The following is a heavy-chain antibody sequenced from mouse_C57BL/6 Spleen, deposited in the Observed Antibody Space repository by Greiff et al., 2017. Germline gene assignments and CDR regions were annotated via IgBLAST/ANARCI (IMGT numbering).Heavy chain of an antibody. D-gene: IGHD1-1*01. V-gene: IGHV1-20*01. J-gene: IGHJ3*01. CDR1: GYSFTGYF. CDR3: ARSDYGSRKEAWFAY. Sequence: VQLKQSGPELVKPGDSVKISCKASGYSFTGYFMNWVMQSHGKSLEWIGRINPYNGDTFSNQKFKGKATLTVDKSSSPAHMELRSLTSEDSAVYYCARSDYGSRKEAWFAYWGQGTLVTVSA. CDR2: INPYNGDT.